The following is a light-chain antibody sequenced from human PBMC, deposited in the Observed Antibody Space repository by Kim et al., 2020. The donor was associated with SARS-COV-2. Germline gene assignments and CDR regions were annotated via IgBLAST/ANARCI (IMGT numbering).Light chain of an antibody. CDR1: TSNIGNNN. CDR2: TNS. CDR3: ATWDDRLNAWV. V-gene: IGLV1-44*01. J-gene: IGLJ3*02. Sequence: GQRVTISCSVSTSNIGNNNVNWYFHLPGAAPKLLIYTNSQRPSGGPDRFSGSRSGTSASLAISGLQSEDEGDFYCATWDDRLNAWVFGGGTKLTVL.